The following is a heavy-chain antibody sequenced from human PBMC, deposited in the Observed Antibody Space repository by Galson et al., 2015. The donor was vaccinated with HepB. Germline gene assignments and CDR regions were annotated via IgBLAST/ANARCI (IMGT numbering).Heavy chain of an antibody. V-gene: IGHV1-69*06. CDR3: ARDEYHSGGWHRNRFYGMDA. CDR1: GGSFSSFV. CDR2: IVPIFAKI. J-gene: IGHJ6*02. D-gene: IGHD2-15*01. Sequence: SVKVSCTASGGSFSSFVFPWVRQAPGQGLEWFGPIVPIFAKITYAPNFQGQVTLSADKSTRTSYMELSNLTSEDTALYYSARDEYHSGGWHRNRFYGMDAWGQGTTVTVSS.